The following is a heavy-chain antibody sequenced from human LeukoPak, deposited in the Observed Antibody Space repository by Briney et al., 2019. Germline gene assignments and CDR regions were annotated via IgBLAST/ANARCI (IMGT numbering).Heavy chain of an antibody. CDR2: VTRNSTYI. Sequence: GGSLRLSCAASGFTFSSYSMNWVRQAPGKGLEWVSSVTRNSTYIYYADSLKGRFTISRDNAKNSLYLQMNSLRAEDTAVYFCVSLGYSSSSVRYWGQGTLVTVSS. V-gene: IGHV3-21*01. CDR3: VSLGYSSSSVRY. D-gene: IGHD6-6*01. J-gene: IGHJ4*02. CDR1: GFTFSSYS.